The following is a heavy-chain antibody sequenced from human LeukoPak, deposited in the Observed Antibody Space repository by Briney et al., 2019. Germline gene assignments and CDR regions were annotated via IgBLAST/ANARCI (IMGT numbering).Heavy chain of an antibody. CDR2: IWHDGNNK. Sequence: GRSLRLSCAASGLTFSNYGMHWVRQAPGKGLEWVAVIWHDGNNKYYAASVKGRFTISRDNSKNTLYLQMNSLRAEDTTVYYCANNFDYWGQGTLVTVSS. CDR3: ANNFDY. CDR1: GLTFSNYG. J-gene: IGHJ4*02. V-gene: IGHV3-33*06.